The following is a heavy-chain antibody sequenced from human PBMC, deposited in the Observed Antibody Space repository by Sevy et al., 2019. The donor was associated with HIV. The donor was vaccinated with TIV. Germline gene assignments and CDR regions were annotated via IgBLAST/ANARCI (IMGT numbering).Heavy chain of an antibody. CDR1: GYTFASEG. J-gene: IGHJ4*02. CDR2: IGAYNGNA. CDR3: ARVPTYYYGSATYFES. V-gene: IGHV1-18*01. D-gene: IGHD3-10*01. Sequence: ASVKVSCKASGYTFASEGISWVRQAPGQGLEWMGWIGAYNGNANSAQKLQGRVTMTTDTSTSTAYMELGSLRSDDTAIYYCARVPTYYYGSATYFESWGKGTLVTVSS.